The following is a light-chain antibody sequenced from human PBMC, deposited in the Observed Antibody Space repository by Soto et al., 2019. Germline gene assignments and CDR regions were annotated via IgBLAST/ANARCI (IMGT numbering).Light chain of an antibody. CDR2: DAS. Sequence: DIPMTQSPSTLSASVGDRVTITCRASQTISSGLAWYQLKPGKAPKVLIYDASTLESGVPSRFSGSGSGTEFTLTISSLQPDYFATYYCQQYKSYKTFGQGTKVEIK. V-gene: IGKV1-5*01. CDR3: QQYKSYKT. J-gene: IGKJ1*01. CDR1: QTISSG.